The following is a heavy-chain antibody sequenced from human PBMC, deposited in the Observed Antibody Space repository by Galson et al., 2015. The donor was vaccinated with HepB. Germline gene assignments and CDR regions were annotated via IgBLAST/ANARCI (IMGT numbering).Heavy chain of an antibody. V-gene: IGHV5-51*01. CDR1: GYSFTSYW. D-gene: IGHD5-12*01. Sequence: QSGAEVKKPGESLKISCTGSGYSFTSYWIGWVRQMPGKGLEWMGIIYPGDSDTRYSPSFQGQVTISADKSISTAYLQWSSLKASDTAMYYCARLAGYSGYEYYFDYWGQGTLVTVSS. CDR2: IYPGDSDT. J-gene: IGHJ4*02. CDR3: ARLAGYSGYEYYFDY.